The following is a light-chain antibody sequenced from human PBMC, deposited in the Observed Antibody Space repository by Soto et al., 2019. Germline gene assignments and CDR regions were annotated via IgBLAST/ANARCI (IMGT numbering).Light chain of an antibody. CDR2: AAS. CDR1: QGIRND. Sequence: AIQMTQSPSSLSASVGDSVTITCRASQGIRNDLGWYQQKPGKAPELLIYAASTLESGVPSRFSGSGSGTDFTLTISSLQPEDFATYYCLQDYNYPWTFGQGTKVEIK. J-gene: IGKJ1*01. V-gene: IGKV1-6*01. CDR3: LQDYNYPWT.